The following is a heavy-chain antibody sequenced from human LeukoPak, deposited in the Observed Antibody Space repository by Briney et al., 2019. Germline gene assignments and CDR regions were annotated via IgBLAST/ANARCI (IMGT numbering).Heavy chain of an antibody. V-gene: IGHV4-4*07. CDR3: ARGRKNDSSGYYPHST. CDR1: GGSISSYY. CDR2: IYTSGGT. Sequence: SETLSLTCTVSGGSISSYYWSWIRQPAGKGLEWIGRIYTSGGTNYNPSLKSRVTISVDTSKNQFSLKLSSVTAADTAVYYCARGRKNDSSGYYPHSTWGQGTLVTVSS. J-gene: IGHJ5*02. D-gene: IGHD3-22*01.